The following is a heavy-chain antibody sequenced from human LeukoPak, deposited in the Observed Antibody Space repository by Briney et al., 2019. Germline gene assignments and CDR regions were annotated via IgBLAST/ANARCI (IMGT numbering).Heavy chain of an antibody. CDR1: GFTFSSYG. D-gene: IGHD1-26*01. CDR3: ATHRHSASYSDY. CDR2: ISYDESNK. Sequence: GGSLRLSCAASGFTFSSYGMHWVRQAPGKGLEWVAVISYDESNKYYADSVKGRFTISRDNSKNTLYLQMNSLRAEDTAVYYCATHRHSASYSDYWGQGTLVTVSS. V-gene: IGHV3-30*03. J-gene: IGHJ4*02.